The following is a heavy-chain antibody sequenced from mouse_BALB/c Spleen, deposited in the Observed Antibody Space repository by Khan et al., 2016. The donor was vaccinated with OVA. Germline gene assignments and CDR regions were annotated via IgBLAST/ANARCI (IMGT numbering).Heavy chain of an antibody. CDR3: ARGNWAWFAY. CDR1: GFTFSSFG. D-gene: IGHD2-1*01. CDR2: ISSDSITL. V-gene: IGHV5-17*02. Sequence: EVQLVESGGGLVQPGGSRKLSCAASGFTFSSFGMHWVRQAPEKGLEWVAYISSDSITLYYADTVKGRATISRDNPRNTLFLQMSSLRSEDTAIYYCARGNWAWFAYGGQGTLVTVSA. J-gene: IGHJ3*01.